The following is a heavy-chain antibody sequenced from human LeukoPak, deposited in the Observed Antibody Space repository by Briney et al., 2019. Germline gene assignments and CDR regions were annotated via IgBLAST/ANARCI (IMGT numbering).Heavy chain of an antibody. CDR3: ARDRYDSSGYYYASINWFDP. J-gene: IGHJ5*02. Sequence: SETLSLTCTVSGGSISSYYWSWIRQPAGKGLEWIGRIYTSGSTNYNPSLKSRVTMSVDTSKNQFSLKLSSETAADTAVYYCARDRYDSSGYYYASINWFDPWGQGTLVTVSS. V-gene: IGHV4-4*07. CDR1: GGSISSYY. CDR2: IYTSGST. D-gene: IGHD3-22*01.